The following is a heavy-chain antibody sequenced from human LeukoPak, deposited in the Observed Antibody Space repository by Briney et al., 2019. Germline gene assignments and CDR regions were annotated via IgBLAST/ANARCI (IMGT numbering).Heavy chain of an antibody. CDR1: GFTFSGSA. CDR2: IRSKANSYAT. J-gene: IGHJ4*02. CDR3: TRHDDSSGYYDLDY. V-gene: IGHV3-73*01. Sequence: GGSLRLSCAASGFTFSGSAMRWVRQASGKGLEWVGRIRSKANSYATAYAASVKGRFTISRDDSKNTAYLQMNSLKTEDTAVYYCTRHDDSSGYYDLDYWGQGTLVTVSS. D-gene: IGHD3-22*01.